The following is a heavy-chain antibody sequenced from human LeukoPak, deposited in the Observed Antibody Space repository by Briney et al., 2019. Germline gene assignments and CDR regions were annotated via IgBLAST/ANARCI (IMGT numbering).Heavy chain of an antibody. CDR3: ARERLYGFDF. CDR2: ISYDGSNK. J-gene: IGHJ4*02. V-gene: IGHV3-30-3*01. CDR1: GFTFSSYA. Sequence: GGSLRLSCAASGFTFSSYAMHWVRQAPGKGLEWVSVISYDGSNKYYADSVKGRFTISRDNSKNTLYLQMNSLRAEDTAVYCCARERLYGFDFWGQGTLVTVSS. D-gene: IGHD2-2*02.